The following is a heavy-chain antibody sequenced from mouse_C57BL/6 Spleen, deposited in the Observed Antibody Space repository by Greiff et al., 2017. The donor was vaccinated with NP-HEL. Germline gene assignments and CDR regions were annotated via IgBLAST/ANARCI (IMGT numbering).Heavy chain of an antibody. J-gene: IGHJ1*03. CDR2: IDPSDSYT. Sequence: VQLQQPGAELVKPGASVKLSCKASGYTFTSYWMQWVKQRPGQGLEWIGEIDPSDSYTNYNQKFKGKATLTVDTSSSTAYMQLSSLTSEDSAVYYCARGGYGRRGYFDVWGTGTTVTVSS. CDR3: ARGGYGRRGYFDV. CDR1: GYTFTSYW. D-gene: IGHD1-1*01. V-gene: IGHV1-50*01.